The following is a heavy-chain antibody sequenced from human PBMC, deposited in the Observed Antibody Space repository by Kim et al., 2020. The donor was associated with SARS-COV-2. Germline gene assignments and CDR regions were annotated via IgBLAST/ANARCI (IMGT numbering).Heavy chain of an antibody. V-gene: IGHV3-33*01. D-gene: IGHD3-16*01. J-gene: IGHJ6*03. CDR2: IWLDGSNK. CDR1: GFTFSSYG. Sequence: GGSLRLSCAASGFTFSSYGIHWVRQAPGKGLEWVAVIWLDGSNKYYADSVKGRFTVSRDNSKNILYLQMNSLRVEDTAVYFCWRGRGSYYYYMDVWCKGT. CDR3: WRGRGSYYYYMDV.